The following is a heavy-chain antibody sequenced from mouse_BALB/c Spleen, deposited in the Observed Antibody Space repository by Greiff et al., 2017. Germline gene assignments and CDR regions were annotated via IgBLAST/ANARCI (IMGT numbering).Heavy chain of an antibody. Sequence: EVQLQESGPSLVKPSQTLSLTCSVTGDSITSGYWNWIRKFPGNKLEYMGYISYSGSTYYNPSLKSRISITRDTSKNQYYLQLNSVTTEDTATYYCARYSQFITTDWYFDVWGAGTTVTVSS. CDR1: GDSITSGY. D-gene: IGHD1-2*01. CDR2: ISYSGST. J-gene: IGHJ1*01. CDR3: ARYSQFITTDWYFDV. V-gene: IGHV3-8*02.